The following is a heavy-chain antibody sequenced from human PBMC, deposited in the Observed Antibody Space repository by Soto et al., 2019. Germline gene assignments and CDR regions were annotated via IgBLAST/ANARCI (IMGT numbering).Heavy chain of an antibody. J-gene: IGHJ6*02. Sequence: GGSLRLSCGVSGFTLSRYTMHWVRQAPGKGLEWVALISSDGSAKYYADSVKGRFTISRDDSLYLQLTSLRAEDTAVYYCARDGYCSGGSCLDGMDVWGQGTTVTVSS. CDR1: GFTLSRYT. CDR3: ARDGYCSGGSCLDGMDV. CDR2: ISSDGSAK. V-gene: IGHV3-30-3*01. D-gene: IGHD2-15*01.